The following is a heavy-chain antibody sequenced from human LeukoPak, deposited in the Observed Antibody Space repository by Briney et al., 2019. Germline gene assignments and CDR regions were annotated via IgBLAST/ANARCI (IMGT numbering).Heavy chain of an antibody. CDR3: AREEYSYGYY. CDR2: ISSSGSTI. V-gene: IGHV3-48*03. CDR1: GFTSSSYE. D-gene: IGHD5-18*01. J-gene: IGHJ4*02. Sequence: QPGGSLRLSCAASGFTSSSYEMNWVRQAPGKGLEWVSYISSSGSTIYHADSVKGRFTISRDNAKNSLYLQMNSLRAEDTAVYYCAREEYSYGYYWGQGTLVTVSS.